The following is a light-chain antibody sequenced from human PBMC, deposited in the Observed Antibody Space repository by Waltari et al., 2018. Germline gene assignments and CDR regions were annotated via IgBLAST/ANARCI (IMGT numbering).Light chain of an antibody. CDR2: DVS. J-gene: IGKJ4*01. V-gene: IGKV1-33*01. Sequence: DIQMTQSPSSLSASVGDRVTITCQASQDISTYLNWYQQRPGKAPTVLIYDVSILAEGGPSSVSGRGYGKHCTFTIKSLQPEDFATYYCQQYDNLLSFGGGTKVEIK. CDR3: QQYDNLLS. CDR1: QDISTY.